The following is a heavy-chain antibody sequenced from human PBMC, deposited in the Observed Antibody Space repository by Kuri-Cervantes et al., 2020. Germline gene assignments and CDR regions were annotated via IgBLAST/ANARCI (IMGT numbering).Heavy chain of an antibody. Sequence: GESLKISCAASGFTFSSYEMNWVRQAPGKGLEWVSYISSSGSTIYYADSVKGRFTISRDNAKNTLYLQMNSLRAGDTAVYYCARAISGYSYYYYYMDVWGKGTTVTVSS. CDR1: GFTFSSYE. CDR3: ARAISGYSYYYYYMDV. V-gene: IGHV3-48*03. D-gene: IGHD5-12*01. CDR2: ISSSGSTI. J-gene: IGHJ6*03.